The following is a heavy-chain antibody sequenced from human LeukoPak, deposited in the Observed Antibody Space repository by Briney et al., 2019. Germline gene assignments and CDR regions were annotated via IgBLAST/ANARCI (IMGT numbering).Heavy chain of an antibody. CDR2: INQDGSEK. CDR1: GFNFWGQL. V-gene: IGHV3-7*01. CDR3: ARDGVAPGLYFDS. D-gene: IGHD2-15*01. Sequence: GFLKIFCSGLGFNFWGQLMDWGRQAPGKGLPWVACINQDGSEKYSLDSVKGRFTISRDNAKNSLYLQMNSLRAEDTAVYYCARDGVAPGLYFDSWGQGTLATVSS. J-gene: IGHJ4*02.